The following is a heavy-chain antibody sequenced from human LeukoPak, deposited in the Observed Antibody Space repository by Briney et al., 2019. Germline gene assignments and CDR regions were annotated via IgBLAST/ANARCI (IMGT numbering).Heavy chain of an antibody. CDR3: ARDRCSGGTCSDAYDV. CDR1: GGSISNYY. Sequence: SETLSLTCTVSGGSISNYYWIWIRQPPGKGLEWLGYIYYRGGTNYSPSLKSRVSISVDTSNNQFSLKLTSVTAADTAVYFCARDRCSGGTCSDAYDVWGQGTKVTVSS. J-gene: IGHJ3*01. V-gene: IGHV4-59*01. D-gene: IGHD2-15*01. CDR2: IYYRGGT.